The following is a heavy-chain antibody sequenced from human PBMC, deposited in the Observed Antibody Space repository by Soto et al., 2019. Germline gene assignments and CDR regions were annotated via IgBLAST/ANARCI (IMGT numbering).Heavy chain of an antibody. Sequence: PGGSLRLSCAATGFTFSSYAMSWVRQAPGKGLEWVSVISGSGGGTYYADSVKGRFTISRDKSKNTLYLQMNSLRVEDTAVFYCAKTAAARPNLYLDYWGQGTLVTVSS. CDR3: AKTAAARPNLYLDY. J-gene: IGHJ4*02. CDR2: ISGSGGGT. V-gene: IGHV3-23*01. CDR1: GFTFSSYA. D-gene: IGHD6-6*01.